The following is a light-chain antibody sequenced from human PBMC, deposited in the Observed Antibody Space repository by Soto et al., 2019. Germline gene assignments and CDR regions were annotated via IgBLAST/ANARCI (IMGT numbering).Light chain of an antibody. Sequence: EIVMTQSPATLSVSPGERATLSCRASQSVSSNLAWYQQKPGQGHRLLIYGASTRVTDVPARFSGTGSGTEFTLTISSLQSEYFAVYYCQQYSVRPHPITFGQGTRLEIK. CDR3: QQYSVRPHPIT. J-gene: IGKJ5*01. CDR2: GAS. CDR1: QSVSSN. V-gene: IGKV3-15*01.